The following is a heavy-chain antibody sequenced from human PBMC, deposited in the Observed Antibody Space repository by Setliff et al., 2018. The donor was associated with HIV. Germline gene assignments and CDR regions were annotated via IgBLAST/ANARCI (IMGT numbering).Heavy chain of an antibody. J-gene: IGHJ5*02. CDR3: AKDRGQGYSGYYGCDS. D-gene: IGHD5-12*01. CDR1: GFYFRGYA. V-gene: IGHV3-30*04. Sequence: GGSLRLSCEASGFYFRGYAMHWVRQAPGKGLEWVAVIYFDGSDRSYADSVKGRFTISRDNSKNTVYLEMNSLRGDDTAVYFCAKDRGQGYSGYYGCDSWSQGTLVTVSS. CDR2: IYFDGSDR.